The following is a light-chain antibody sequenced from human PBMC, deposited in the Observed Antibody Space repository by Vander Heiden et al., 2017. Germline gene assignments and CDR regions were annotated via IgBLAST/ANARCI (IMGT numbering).Light chain of an antibody. Sequence: DIVMTQSPDSLAVSLGERATINCKSSQRLLYSPNNKNYLTWYQQKPGRPPKLIIYWASTRESGVPDRFSGSGSGTDFTLTISSLQAEDVAVYYCQQYYIAPFTFGGGTKVEIK. CDR1: QRLLYSPNNKNY. V-gene: IGKV4-1*01. J-gene: IGKJ4*01. CDR3: QQYYIAPFT. CDR2: WAS.